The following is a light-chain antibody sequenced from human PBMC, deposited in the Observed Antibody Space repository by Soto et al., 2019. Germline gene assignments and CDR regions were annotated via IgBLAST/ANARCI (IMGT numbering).Light chain of an antibody. Sequence: DIHMTQSPSSLSASVGYIFTITCRASQGIRNYLAWYQKKQGKVPKLLIYAASTLQSGVPSRLSGSGYGTDLTFSISNMKNEDLETYYCQQYDSFPISFGQGTRLEIK. CDR1: QGIRNY. V-gene: IGKV1-27*01. J-gene: IGKJ5*01. CDR3: QQYDSFPIS. CDR2: AAS.